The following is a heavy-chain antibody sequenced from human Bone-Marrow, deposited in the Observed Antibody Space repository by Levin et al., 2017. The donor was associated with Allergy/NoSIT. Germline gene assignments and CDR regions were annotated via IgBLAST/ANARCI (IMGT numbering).Heavy chain of an antibody. CDR1: GFSFSDSS. Sequence: PGGSLRLSCAASGFSFSDSSMNWVRQTPGKGLEWISSISGNSYYIYYADSVKGRFTISRDNVKNSREIQMDSLREEDTAVYFCTIVGGVTYGYDYWGQGTLLTVSS. CDR3: TIVGGVTYGYDY. CDR2: ISGNSYYI. V-gene: IGHV3-21*01. J-gene: IGHJ4*02. D-gene: IGHD3-16*01.